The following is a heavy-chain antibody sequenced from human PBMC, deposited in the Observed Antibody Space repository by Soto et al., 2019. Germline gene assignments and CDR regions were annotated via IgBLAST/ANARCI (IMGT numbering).Heavy chain of an antibody. CDR1: GYTFTSYG. Sequence: QVQLVQSGAEVKKPGASVKVSCKASGYTFTSYGISWVRQAPGQGLEWMGWISAYNGNTNYAQKLQGRVTMTTDTSTRTAYMELRSLRSDDTAVYYCARDEVVVAATYDDAFDIWGQGTMVTVSS. V-gene: IGHV1-18*01. CDR3: ARDEVVVAATYDDAFDI. D-gene: IGHD2-15*01. CDR2: ISAYNGNT. J-gene: IGHJ3*02.